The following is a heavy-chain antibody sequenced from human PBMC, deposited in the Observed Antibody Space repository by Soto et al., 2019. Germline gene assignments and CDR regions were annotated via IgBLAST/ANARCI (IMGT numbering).Heavy chain of an antibody. CDR2: IYSSGRT. CDR1: GGSINSDEFY. Sequence: QVQLQESGPGLVKPSQTLSLTCSLSGGSINSDEFYWTWIRQSPGKGLEWIGYIYSSGRTHYNPSLKSRFNISLDPSNNLLPLRLSSVTAADTAVYYCARMGLHLGELSRNWFDPWGRGTLVTVSS. CDR3: ARMGLHLGELSRNWFDP. J-gene: IGHJ5*02. V-gene: IGHV4-31*03. D-gene: IGHD3-16*02.